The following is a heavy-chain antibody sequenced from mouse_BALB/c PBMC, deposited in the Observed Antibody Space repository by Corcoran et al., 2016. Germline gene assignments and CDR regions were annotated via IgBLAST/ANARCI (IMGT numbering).Heavy chain of an antibody. CDR1: GYAFTNYG. J-gene: IGHJ2*01. CDR2: INTYTGEP. V-gene: IGHV9-1*02. Sequence: QIQLVQSGPELKKPGETVKISCKASGYAFTNYGMNWVKQARGKGLKGMGWINTYTGEPTYDDDVKGRFAFSLETSASTAYWQINNLKNEDMATYFCARRPYYLDYWGQGTTLTVSS. CDR3: ARRPYYLDY.